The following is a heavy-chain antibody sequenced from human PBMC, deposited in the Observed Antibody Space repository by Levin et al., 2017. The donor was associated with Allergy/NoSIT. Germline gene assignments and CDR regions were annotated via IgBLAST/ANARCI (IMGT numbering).Heavy chain of an antibody. Sequence: PVASVKVSCKASGYTFTSYEINWVRQATGQGLEWMGWMDPNSGNTDYAQNFQGRVTMTSNPSISTAYMELSSLISEDTALYYCARGGKYSGLDYWGQGTLVTVSS. CDR1: GYTFTSYE. CDR3: ARGGKYSGLDY. J-gene: IGHJ4*02. CDR2: MDPNSGNT. V-gene: IGHV1-8*01. D-gene: IGHD6-6*01.